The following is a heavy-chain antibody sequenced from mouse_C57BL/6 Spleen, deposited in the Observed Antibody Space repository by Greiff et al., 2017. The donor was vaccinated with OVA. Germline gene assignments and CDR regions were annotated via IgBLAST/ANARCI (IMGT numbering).Heavy chain of an antibody. CDR2: ISSGSSTI. J-gene: IGHJ3*01. Sequence: DVMLVESGGGLVKPGGSLKLSCAASGFTFSDYGMHWVRQAPEKGLEWVAYISSGSSTIYYADTVKGRFTISRDNAKNTLFLQMTSLRSEDTAMYYCARTESSHYYGSSYGFAYWGQGTLVTVSA. V-gene: IGHV5-17*01. CDR3: ARTESSHYYGSSYGFAY. CDR1: GFTFSDYG. D-gene: IGHD1-1*01.